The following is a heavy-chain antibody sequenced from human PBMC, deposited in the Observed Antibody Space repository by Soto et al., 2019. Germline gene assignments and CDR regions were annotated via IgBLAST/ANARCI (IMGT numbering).Heavy chain of an antibody. CDR2: IYYSGST. Sequence: QVQLQESGPGLVKPSETLSLTCTVSGGSVSSGSHYWSWIRQPPGKGLEWIGYIYYSGSTNYNPSLKSRVTISVDTSKNQFSLKLSSVTAADTAVYYCARVVGATPFDIWGQGTMVTVSS. CDR3: ARVVGATPFDI. D-gene: IGHD1-26*01. J-gene: IGHJ3*02. V-gene: IGHV4-61*01. CDR1: GGSVSSGSHY.